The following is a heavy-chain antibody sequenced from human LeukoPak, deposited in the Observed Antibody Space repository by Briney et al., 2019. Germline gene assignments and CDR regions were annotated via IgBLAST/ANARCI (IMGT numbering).Heavy chain of an antibody. CDR3: ATLATARPYYFDY. CDR1: GGTFSSYT. Sequence: ASVTVSCKASGGTFSSYTISWVRQAPGQGLEWMGRIIPILGIANYAQKFQGRVTITADKYTSTAYMELSSLRSEDTAVYYCATLATARPYYFDYWGQGTLVTVSS. D-gene: IGHD5-12*01. J-gene: IGHJ4*02. V-gene: IGHV1-69*02. CDR2: IIPILGIA.